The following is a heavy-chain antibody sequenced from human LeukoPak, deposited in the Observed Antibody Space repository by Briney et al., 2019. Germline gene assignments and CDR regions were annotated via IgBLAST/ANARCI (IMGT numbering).Heavy chain of an antibody. D-gene: IGHD3-10*01. J-gene: IGHJ4*02. V-gene: IGHV4-31*03. Sequence: SQTLSLTCTVSGGSISSGGYYWSWIRQHPGKGLEWIGYIYYSGSTYYSPSLKSRVTISVDTSKNQFSLKLSSVTAADTAVYYCARVRTYYFDYWGQGTLVTVSS. CDR3: ARVRTYYFDY. CDR2: IYYSGST. CDR1: GGSISSGGYY.